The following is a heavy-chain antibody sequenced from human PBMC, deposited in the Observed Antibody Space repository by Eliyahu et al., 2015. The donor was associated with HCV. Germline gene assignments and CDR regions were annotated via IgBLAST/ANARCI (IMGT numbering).Heavy chain of an antibody. CDR2: IYYSGST. CDR3: ARVRDGYNEDAFDI. V-gene: IGHV4-59*01. D-gene: IGHD5-24*01. J-gene: IGHJ3*02. Sequence: QVQLQESGPGLVKPSETLSLTCTVSGGSISSYYWSWIRQPPGKGLEWIGYIYYSGSTNYNPSLKSRVTISLDTSKNQFSLKLSSVTAADTAVYYCARVRDGYNEDAFDIWGQGTMVTVSS. CDR1: GGSISSYY.